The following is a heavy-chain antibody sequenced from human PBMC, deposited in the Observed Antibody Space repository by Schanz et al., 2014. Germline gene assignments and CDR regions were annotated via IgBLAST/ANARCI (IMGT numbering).Heavy chain of an antibody. Sequence: QVQLVQSGAEVKKPGASVKVSCKASGYTFTVYYMHWVRQAPGQGLEWLGWINPNSGATSSAQKFQGRVTMTRDTSSSTVYMQLSSLTSDDTAIYYGERGKKGEEDWGQGTLVTVSS. J-gene: IGHJ4*02. CDR3: ERGKKGEED. D-gene: IGHD1-26*01. CDR2: INPNSGAT. CDR1: GYTFTVYY. V-gene: IGHV1-2*02.